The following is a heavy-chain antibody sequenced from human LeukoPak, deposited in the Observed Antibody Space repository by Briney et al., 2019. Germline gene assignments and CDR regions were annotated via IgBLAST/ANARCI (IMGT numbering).Heavy chain of an antibody. V-gene: IGHV4-31*03. CDR3: ARVHASGYQDY. Sequence: SETLSLTCTVSGGSISSGGYYWSWIRQHPGKGLEWIGYIYYSGSTYYNPSLKSRVTISVDTSKNQFSLKLSSVAAADTAVYYCARVHASGYQDYWGQGTLVTVSS. J-gene: IGHJ4*02. D-gene: IGHD3-3*01. CDR2: IYYSGST. CDR1: GGSISSGGYY.